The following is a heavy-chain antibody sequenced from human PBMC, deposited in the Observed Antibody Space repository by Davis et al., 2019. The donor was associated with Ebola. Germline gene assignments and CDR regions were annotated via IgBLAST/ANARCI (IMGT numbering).Heavy chain of an antibody. V-gene: IGHV4-34*01. CDR2: INHSGST. D-gene: IGHD7-27*01. Sequence: SQTLSLTCAVYGGSFSGYYWSWIRQPPGKGLEWIGEINHSGSTNYNPSLKSRVTISVDTSKNQFSLKLSSVTAADTAVYYCARELNWGSLGWYFDLWGRGTLVTVSS. CDR3: ARELNWGSLGWYFDL. CDR1: GGSFSGYY. J-gene: IGHJ2*01.